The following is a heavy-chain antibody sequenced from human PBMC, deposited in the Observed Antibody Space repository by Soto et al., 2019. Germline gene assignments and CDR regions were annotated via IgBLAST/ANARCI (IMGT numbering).Heavy chain of an antibody. Sequence: QVQLVQSGADVKKPGSSVKVSCKASGDTFNFYTINWVRQAPGLGLEWMGRFNPILTMSNYAQKFEGRVTINADKSTSTAYMELSRLRSEDTAMYYCATSYGSGYRAFDFWGQGALVTVSS. CDR2: FNPILTMS. CDR3: ATSYGSGYRAFDF. CDR1: GDTFNFYT. V-gene: IGHV1-69*02. D-gene: IGHD3-10*01. J-gene: IGHJ4*02.